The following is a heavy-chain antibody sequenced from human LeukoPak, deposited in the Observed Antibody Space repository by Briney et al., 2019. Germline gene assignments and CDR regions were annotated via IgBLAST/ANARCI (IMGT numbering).Heavy chain of an antibody. V-gene: IGHV4-34*01. J-gene: IGHJ4*01. CDR3: ARGRLGRQHASFFDS. D-gene: IGHD2-2*01. Sequence: MPGGSLRLSCAASGFTFTAAWMSWVRQAPGKGLEWMGEINHSGSTNYNPSLKSRVTVSVDTSKNQFSLKLTSMTAADTAVYYCARGRLGRQHASFFDSWGHGTLVTVSS. CDR1: GFTFTAAW. CDR2: INHSGST.